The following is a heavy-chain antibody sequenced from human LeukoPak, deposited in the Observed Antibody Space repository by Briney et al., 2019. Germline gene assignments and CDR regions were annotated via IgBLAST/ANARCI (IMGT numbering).Heavy chain of an antibody. CDR2: ISYDGSKK. CDR3: TKGLLS. V-gene: IGHV3-30*02. CDR1: GFTFSSYG. J-gene: IGHJ5*02. Sequence: GGSLRLSCAASGFTFSSYGMHWVRQAPGKGLQWVAFISYDGSKKHCADSVQGRCTISRDNSKNTLSLQLNSLRADDAAVFYCTKGLLSWGQGTLLTV.